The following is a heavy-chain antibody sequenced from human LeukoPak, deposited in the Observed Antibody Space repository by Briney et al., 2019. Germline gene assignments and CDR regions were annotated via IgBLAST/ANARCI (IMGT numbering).Heavy chain of an antibody. D-gene: IGHD4-17*01. Sequence: ASVKVSCKASGYTFTSYGISWVRQAPGQGLEWMGGIIPIFGTANYAQKFQGRVTITADESTSTAYMELSSLRSEDTAVYYCARSYGDYVGDPWGRGTLVTVSS. V-gene: IGHV1-69*13. J-gene: IGHJ5*02. CDR2: IIPIFGTA. CDR1: GYTFTSYG. CDR3: ARSYGDYVGDP.